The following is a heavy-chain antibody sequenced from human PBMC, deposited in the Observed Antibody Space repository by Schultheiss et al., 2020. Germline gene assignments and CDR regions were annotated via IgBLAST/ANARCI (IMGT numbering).Heavy chain of an antibody. CDR2: IYYSGST. V-gene: IGHV4-59*05. J-gene: IGHJ4*02. D-gene: IGHD5-24*01. Sequence: SETLSLTCTVSGGSISSYYWSWIRQPPGKGLEWIGSIYYSGSTYYNPSLKSRVTISVDTSKNQFSLKLSSVTAADTAVYYCARRGDGYTFDYWGQGTLVNVYS. CDR1: GGSISSYY. CDR3: ARRGDGYTFDY.